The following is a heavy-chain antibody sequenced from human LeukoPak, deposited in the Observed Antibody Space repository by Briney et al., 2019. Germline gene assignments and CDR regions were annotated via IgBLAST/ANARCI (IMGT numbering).Heavy chain of an antibody. D-gene: IGHD6-19*01. V-gene: IGHV1-69*01. CDR3: AKAITSYSSGWRRD. Sequence: SVKVSCKASGGTFSSYAISWVRQAPGQGLEWMGGIIPIFGTANYAQKFQGRVTITADESTSTAYMELSSLRAEDTAVYYCAKAITSYSSGWRRDWGQGTLVTVSS. J-gene: IGHJ4*02. CDR1: GGTFSSYA. CDR2: IIPIFGTA.